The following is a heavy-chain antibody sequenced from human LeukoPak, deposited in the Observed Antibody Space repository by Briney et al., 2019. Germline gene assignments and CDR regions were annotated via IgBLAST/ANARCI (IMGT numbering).Heavy chain of an antibody. D-gene: IGHD1-26*01. CDR1: GGAVGSSH. J-gene: IGHJ5*02. V-gene: IGHV3-23*01. Sequence: GGSLRLSCVASGGAVGSSHMNWVRQAPGKGLDWVSTITRTGSNTFYADSVKGRFTISRDNSNNTLYLQMNSLKVEDTAIYFCAKDMGGRLGPWGQGTLVTVSS. CDR2: ITRTGSNT. CDR3: AKDMGGRLGP.